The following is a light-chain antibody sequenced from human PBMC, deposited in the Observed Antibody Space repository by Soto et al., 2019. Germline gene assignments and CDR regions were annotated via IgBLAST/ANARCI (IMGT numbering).Light chain of an antibody. Sequence: DIVLTQSPGTLSLSPGERATLSCRASQSVSSSNLAWYQQKPGQAPRLLMFRTSTRATGIADRFSGSGSGTDFTLTISRLEPEDFAVYYCQQYGDSLLTFGGGTKVDIK. J-gene: IGKJ4*01. CDR3: QQYGDSLLT. CDR1: QSVSSSN. CDR2: RTS. V-gene: IGKV3-20*01.